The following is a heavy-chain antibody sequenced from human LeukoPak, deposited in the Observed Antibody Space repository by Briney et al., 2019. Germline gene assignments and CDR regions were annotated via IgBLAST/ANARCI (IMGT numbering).Heavy chain of an antibody. Sequence: GGSLRLSCAASGFTFSSYAMHWDRQAPGKGLEWVAVISYEGSNKYYADSVKGRFTISRDNSKNTLYLQMNSLRAEDTAVYYCARDRGGGYSYGFDYWGQGTLVTVSS. J-gene: IGHJ4*02. V-gene: IGHV3-30-3*01. CDR1: GFTFSSYA. CDR2: ISYEGSNK. CDR3: ARDRGGGYSYGFDY. D-gene: IGHD5-18*01.